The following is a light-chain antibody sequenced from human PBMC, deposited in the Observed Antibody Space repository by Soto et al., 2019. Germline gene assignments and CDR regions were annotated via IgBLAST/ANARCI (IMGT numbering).Light chain of an antibody. J-gene: IGKJ1*01. CDR3: QQYYSTPLT. CDR1: QSVLYSSDNKNY. CDR2: WAS. V-gene: IGKV4-1*01. Sequence: DIVLTQSPDSLAVSLGERATINCKSSQSVLYSSDNKNYLAWYQQKPGQTPKLLIHWASTRESGVPDRFSGSGSGTDFTLTISSLQAEDVAVYYCQQYYSTPLTFGQGTKVEIK.